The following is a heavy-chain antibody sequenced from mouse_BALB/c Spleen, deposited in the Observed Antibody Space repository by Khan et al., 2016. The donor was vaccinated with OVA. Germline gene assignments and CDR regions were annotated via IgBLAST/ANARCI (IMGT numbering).Heavy chain of an antibody. Sequence: QLEESGPGLVKPSQSLSLTCTATGYSITTYYAWDWLRQFPENKLEWTGFRSYSGCTSYNPSLKRRISITRDTAKNQFFLQLNSVNTEDTATYMCSREDYFSGSVDYWGQGTSVTVSA. CDR1: GYSITTYYA. D-gene: IGHD1-1*01. V-gene: IGHV3-2*02. CDR3: SREDYFSGSVDY. J-gene: IGHJ4*01. CDR2: RSYSGCT.